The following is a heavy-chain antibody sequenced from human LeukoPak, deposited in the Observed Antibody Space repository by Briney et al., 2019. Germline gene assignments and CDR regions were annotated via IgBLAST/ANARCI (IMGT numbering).Heavy chain of an antibody. CDR1: GCSISSGSYY. J-gene: IGHJ4*02. D-gene: IGHD6-19*01. Sequence: SETLSLTCTVSGCSISSGSYYWSWIRQPAGKGLEWIGRIYTSGSTNYNPSLKSRVTISVDMSKNQFSLKLSSVTAADTAVYYCAREPDSSGWGFDYWGQGTLVTVSS. CDR2: IYTSGST. CDR3: AREPDSSGWGFDY. V-gene: IGHV4-61*02.